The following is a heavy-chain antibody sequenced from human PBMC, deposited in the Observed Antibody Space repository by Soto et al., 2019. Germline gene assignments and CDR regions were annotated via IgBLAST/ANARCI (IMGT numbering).Heavy chain of an antibody. V-gene: IGHV4-34*01. J-gene: IGHJ4*02. D-gene: IGHD3-10*01. CDR1: GGSFSGYY. Sequence: SETLSLTCAVYGGSFSGYYWSWIRQPPGKGLEWIGEINHSGSTNYNPSLKSRVTISVDTSKNQFSLKLSSVTAADTAVYYCARVRLSGIRNWGQGTLVTAPQ. CDR3: ARVRLSGIRN. CDR2: INHSGST.